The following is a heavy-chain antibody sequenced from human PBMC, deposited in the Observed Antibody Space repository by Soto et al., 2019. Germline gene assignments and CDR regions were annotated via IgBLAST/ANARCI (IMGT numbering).Heavy chain of an antibody. CDR1: GFTFSSYG. CDR3: ARDLVVNSYYYGSGTNWFDP. V-gene: IGHV3-33*01. D-gene: IGHD3-10*01. CDR2: IWYDGSNK. J-gene: IGHJ5*02. Sequence: GGSLRLSCAASGFTFSSYGMHWVRQAPGKGLEWVAVIWYDGSNKYYADSVKGRFTISRDNSKNTLYLQMNSLRAEDTAVYYCARDLVVNSYYYGSGTNWFDPWGQGTLVTVSS.